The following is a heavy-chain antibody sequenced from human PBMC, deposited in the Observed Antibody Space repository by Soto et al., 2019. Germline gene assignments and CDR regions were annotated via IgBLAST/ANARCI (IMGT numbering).Heavy chain of an antibody. J-gene: IGHJ4*02. CDR1: GFPFSTYW. V-gene: IGHV3-74*01. D-gene: IGHD1-20*01. CDR2: ISSDGSST. Sequence: GSLRLSCAASGFPFSTYWMHWVRQAPGKGLVWVSRISSDGSSTNYADFVKGRFTISRDNAKNTLYLQMNSLRAEDTAVYYCARHMTGTTGIFDYWGPGTPVTVSS. CDR3: ARHMTGTTGIFDY.